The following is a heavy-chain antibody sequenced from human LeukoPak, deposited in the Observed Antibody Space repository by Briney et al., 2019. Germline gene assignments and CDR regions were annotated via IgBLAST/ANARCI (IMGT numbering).Heavy chain of an antibody. V-gene: IGHV1-2*02. D-gene: IGHD3-22*01. Sequence: ASVKVSCKASGYTFTGYYMHWVRQAPGQGLEWMGWINPNSGGTNYAQKFQGRVTMTRDTSISTAYMELSRLRSDDTAVYYCARGSYYYDSSGIAPDYWGQGTLVTVSS. CDR2: INPNSGGT. CDR1: GYTFTGYY. J-gene: IGHJ4*02. CDR3: ARGSYYYDSSGIAPDY.